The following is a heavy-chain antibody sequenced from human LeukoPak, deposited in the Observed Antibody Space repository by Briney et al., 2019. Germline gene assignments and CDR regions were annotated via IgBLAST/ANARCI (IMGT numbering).Heavy chain of an antibody. Sequence: SESLSLTCTVSGGSISSGSYYWSWLRQPAGKGLEGIGRIYTSGSTNYNPSLKRRGTISVATSKNQFSLKLSSVTAADTAVYYCAREGSGSTRSYYYMDVCGKGTTVTIYS. CDR1: GGSISSGSYY. D-gene: IGHD2-2*01. CDR2: IYTSGST. V-gene: IGHV4-61*02. CDR3: AREGSGSTRSYYYMDV. J-gene: IGHJ6*03.